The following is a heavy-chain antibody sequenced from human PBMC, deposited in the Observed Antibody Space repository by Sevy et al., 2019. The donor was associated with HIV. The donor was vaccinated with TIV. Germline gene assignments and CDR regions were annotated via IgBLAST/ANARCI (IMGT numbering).Heavy chain of an antibody. CDR2: ISYDDAHK. J-gene: IGHJ4*02. Sequence: GGSLRLSCVTSGFTFRTAGMHWAPQSPGKGLEWGAIISYDDAHKNYADSVRGRFNISKDNSKNTLYLQMSSLKNEDTAVYYCAKDYSAGITFVRGAYRARGDYFDYWGQGTQVTVSS. CDR1: GFTFRTAG. D-gene: IGHD3-10*01. V-gene: IGHV3-30*18. CDR3: AKDYSAGITFVRGAYRARGDYFDY.